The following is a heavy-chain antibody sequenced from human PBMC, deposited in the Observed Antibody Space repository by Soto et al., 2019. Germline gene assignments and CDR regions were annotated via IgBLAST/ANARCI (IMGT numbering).Heavy chain of an antibody. V-gene: IGHV4-4*07. CDR1: CAFISGYY. J-gene: IGHJ5*01. D-gene: IGHD6-13*01. Sequence: SETLSLTCTVSCAFISGYYWSWIRQPAGKGLEWIGRIYTSGSTKYSPSLKSRATMSVDTSKKQFSLKLNSVTAADTAVYYCARESTVAGTDNWFDSWGQGTLVTVSS. CDR3: ARESTVAGTDNWFDS. CDR2: IYTSGST.